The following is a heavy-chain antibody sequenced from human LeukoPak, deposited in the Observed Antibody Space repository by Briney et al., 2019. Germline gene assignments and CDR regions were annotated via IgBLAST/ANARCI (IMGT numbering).Heavy chain of an antibody. V-gene: IGHV4-38-2*02. J-gene: IGHJ4*02. D-gene: IGHD5-18*01. Sequence: SETLSLTCTVSGYSISSGYYWGWIRQPPGKGLEWIGSIYHSGSTYYNPSLKSRVTISVDTSKNQFSLKLSSVTAADTAVYYCARVVDTAMADQYFDYWGQGTLVTVSS. CDR1: GYSISSGYY. CDR2: IYHSGST. CDR3: ARVVDTAMADQYFDY.